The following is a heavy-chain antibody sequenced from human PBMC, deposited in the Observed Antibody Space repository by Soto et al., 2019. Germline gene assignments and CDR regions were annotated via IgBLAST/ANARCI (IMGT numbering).Heavy chain of an antibody. CDR1: GGTFSSYA. CDR2: IIPIFGTA. CDR3: AHRGAGTNYYYGMDV. Sequence: SSVKVSWKASGGTFSSYAISWVRQAPGQGLEWMGGIIPIFGTANYAQKFQGRVTITADESTSTAYMELSSLRSEDTAVYYCAHRGAGTNYYYGMDVWGQGTTVTVSS. D-gene: IGHD1-7*01. V-gene: IGHV1-69*13. J-gene: IGHJ6*02.